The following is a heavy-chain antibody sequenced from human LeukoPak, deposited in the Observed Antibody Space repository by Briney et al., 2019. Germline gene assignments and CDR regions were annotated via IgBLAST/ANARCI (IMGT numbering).Heavy chain of an antibody. V-gene: IGHV4-38-2*02. D-gene: IGHD1-26*01. CDR2: IHHSGST. CDR1: GYSISSAYY. J-gene: IGHJ3*02. Sequence: SETLSLTCAVSGYSISSAYYWGWMRQPPGTGLEWSVCIHHSGSTSYRPSRKSRVTISVDTSKNQFSLKLTSVTAADTAVYYCARDRVGATYAFDIWGQGTMVTVSS. CDR3: ARDRVGATYAFDI.